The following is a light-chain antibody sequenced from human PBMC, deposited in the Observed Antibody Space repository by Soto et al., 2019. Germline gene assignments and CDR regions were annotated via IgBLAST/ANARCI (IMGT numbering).Light chain of an antibody. J-gene: IGLJ2*01. V-gene: IGLV2-14*03. CDR1: SSDIGGYRY. CDR3: TSSTSDSSVI. Sequence: QSALTQPASVSGSPGQSVTISCTGTSSDIGGYRYVSSYQQRPGKASKLMIHDVTNRPSGVYGRSSATKSDNTASLTTSGLQAEDEADYYCTSSTSDSSVIFGGGTKLTVL. CDR2: DVT.